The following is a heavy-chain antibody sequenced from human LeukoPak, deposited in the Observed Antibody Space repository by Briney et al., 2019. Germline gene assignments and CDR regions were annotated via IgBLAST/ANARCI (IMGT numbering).Heavy chain of an antibody. V-gene: IGHV3-30*02. Sequence: GGSLRLSCAASGFTFSSYGMHWVRQAPGKGLEWVAFIRYDGSNKYYADSVKGRFTISRDNSKNTLYLQMNSLRAEDTAVYYCAKDKYDDYYYMDVWGKGTTVTISS. J-gene: IGHJ6*03. CDR3: AKDKYDDYYYMDV. CDR2: IRYDGSNK. CDR1: GFTFSSYG. D-gene: IGHD3-3*01.